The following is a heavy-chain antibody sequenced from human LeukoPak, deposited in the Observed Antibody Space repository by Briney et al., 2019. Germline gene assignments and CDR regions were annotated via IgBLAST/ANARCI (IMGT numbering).Heavy chain of an antibody. CDR3: ARSHCSSTSCYKAYRPNYMDV. CDR2: MNPNSGNT. V-gene: IGHV1-8*03. J-gene: IGHJ6*03. Sequence: ASVKVSCKASRYTFTSYDINWVRQATGQGLEWMGWMNPNSGNTGYAQKFQGRVTITRNTSISTAYMELSSLRSEDTAVYYCARSHCSSTSCYKAYRPNYMDVWGKGTTVTVSS. D-gene: IGHD2-2*02. CDR1: RYTFTSYD.